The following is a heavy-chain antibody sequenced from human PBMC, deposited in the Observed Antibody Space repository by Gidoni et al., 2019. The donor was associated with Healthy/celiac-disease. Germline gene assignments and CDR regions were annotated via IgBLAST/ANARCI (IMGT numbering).Heavy chain of an antibody. CDR3: ASCPTTKEYFDY. V-gene: IGHV3-30-3*01. CDR2: ISYDGSNK. J-gene: IGHJ4*02. D-gene: IGHD4-17*01. Sequence: QVQVVGSGGGVVQPGRSLRLSCAASGFTFSSYAMHWVRQAPGKGLEWVAVISYDGSNKYYADSVKGRFTISRDNSKNTLYLQMNSLRAEDTAVYYCASCPTTKEYFDYWGQGTLVTVSS. CDR1: GFTFSSYA.